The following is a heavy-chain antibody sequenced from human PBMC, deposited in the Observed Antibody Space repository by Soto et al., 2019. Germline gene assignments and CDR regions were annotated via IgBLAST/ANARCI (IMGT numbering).Heavy chain of an antibody. J-gene: IGHJ6*03. CDR3: AKGVRWLPYMDV. Sequence: GGSLRLSCAASGFTFSTYAMSWVRQSPGKGLEWVSVISFGGGSTYYADSVKGRFTISRDNSNNTLYLQMNSLRAEDTAVYYCAKGVRWLPYMDVWGKGTTVTVSS. V-gene: IGHV3-23*01. CDR1: GFTFSTYA. D-gene: IGHD5-12*01. CDR2: ISFGGGST.